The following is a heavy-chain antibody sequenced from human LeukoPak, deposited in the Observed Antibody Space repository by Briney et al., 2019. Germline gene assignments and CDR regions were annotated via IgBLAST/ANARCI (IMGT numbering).Heavy chain of an antibody. J-gene: IGHJ4*02. Sequence: GGSLRLSCAASGFTFDDYGMSWVRQAPGKGLEWVSGINWNGGSTGYADSVKGRFTISRDNAKNSLYLQTNSLRAEDTALYYCARVPNSGYDPYFDYWGQGTLVTVSS. CDR1: GFTFDDYG. D-gene: IGHD5-12*01. V-gene: IGHV3-20*04. CDR3: ARVPNSGYDPYFDY. CDR2: INWNGGST.